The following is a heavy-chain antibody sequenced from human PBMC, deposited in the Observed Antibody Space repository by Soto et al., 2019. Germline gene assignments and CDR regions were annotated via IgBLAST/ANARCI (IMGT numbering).Heavy chain of an antibody. CDR2: IYKSTTT. V-gene: IGHV4-30-4*01. CDR3: ARGRYCLTGRCFPNWLDS. J-gene: IGHJ5*01. CDR1: GDSISTVDYF. Sequence: SSETLSLTCSVSGDSISTVDYFWAWIRQPPGQALEYIGYIYKSTTTYYNPSFESRVAISLDTSKSQFSLTVTSVTAADTAVYFCARGRYCLTGRCFPNWLDSWGQGTLVTVS. D-gene: IGHD2-15*01.